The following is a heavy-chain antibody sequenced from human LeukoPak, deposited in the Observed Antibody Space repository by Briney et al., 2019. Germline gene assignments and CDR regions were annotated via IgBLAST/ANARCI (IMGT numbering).Heavy chain of an antibody. CDR2: INHSGST. J-gene: IGHJ4*02. CDR1: GGSISSGGYY. CDR3: ARGPGAAAGRRPRAGGNDY. Sequence: SETLSLTCTVSGGSISSGGYYWSWIRQPPGKGLEWIGEINHSGSTNYNPSLKSRVTISVDTSKNQFSLKLSSVTAADTAVYYCARGPGAAAGRRPRAGGNDYWGQGTLVTVSS. D-gene: IGHD6-13*01. V-gene: IGHV4-39*07.